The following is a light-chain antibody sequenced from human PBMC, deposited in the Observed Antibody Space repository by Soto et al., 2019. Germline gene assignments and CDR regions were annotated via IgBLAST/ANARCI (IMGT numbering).Light chain of an antibody. CDR1: QSISSY. CDR2: GAS. Sequence: DIQMTQSPSSLSASVGDRVTITCRASQSISSYLNWYQQKPGKAPKLLIYGASSSQSGVPSRFSGSGSGTDFTLTISSLQPEDFATYFCQQSSSSPLTFGGGTKVAI. J-gene: IGKJ4*01. CDR3: QQSSSSPLT. V-gene: IGKV1-39*01.